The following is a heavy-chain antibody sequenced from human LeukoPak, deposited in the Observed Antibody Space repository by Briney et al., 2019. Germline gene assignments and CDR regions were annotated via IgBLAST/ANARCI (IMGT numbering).Heavy chain of an antibody. CDR3: ARQRRLELPDY. CDR1: GGSLSSSTYY. J-gene: IGHJ4*02. CDR2: ISYSGNI. Sequence: SETLSLTCTVSGGSLSSSTYYWGWIRQPPGKGLEWIGSISYSGNIYYNPSLKSRVTISVDTSKNQFSLKLSSVTAADTAVYYCARQRRLELPDYWGQGTLVTVSS. V-gene: IGHV4-39*01. D-gene: IGHD3-16*01.